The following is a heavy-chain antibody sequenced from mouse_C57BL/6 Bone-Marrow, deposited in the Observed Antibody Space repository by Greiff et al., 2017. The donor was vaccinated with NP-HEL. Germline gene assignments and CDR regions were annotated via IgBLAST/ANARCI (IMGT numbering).Heavy chain of an antibody. Sequence: EVQGVESGGGLVKPGGSLKLSCAASGFTFSSYAMSWVRQTPEKRLEWVATISDGGSYTYYPDNVKGRFTISRDNAKKNLYLQMSHLKSEDTAMYYCARDRGSTMITRYYFDYWGQGTTLTVSS. D-gene: IGHD2-4*01. CDR2: ISDGGSYT. V-gene: IGHV5-4*01. CDR1: GFTFSSYA. CDR3: ARDRGSTMITRYYFDY. J-gene: IGHJ2*01.